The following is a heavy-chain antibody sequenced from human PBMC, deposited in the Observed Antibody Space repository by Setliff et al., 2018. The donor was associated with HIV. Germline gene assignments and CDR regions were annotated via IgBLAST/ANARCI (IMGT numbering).Heavy chain of an antibody. CDR1: GGSISSSNW. V-gene: IGHV4-4*02. Sequence: SETLSLTCAVSGGSISSSNWWSWVRQPPGKGLEWIGEIYHSGSTNYNPSLKSRVTISVDTSKNQFSLKLSSVTAADTAVYYCARSRDPLNHHYYMDVWGKGTTVTVSS. D-gene: IGHD2-21*02. CDR2: IYHSGST. CDR3: ARSRDPLNHHYYMDV. J-gene: IGHJ6*03.